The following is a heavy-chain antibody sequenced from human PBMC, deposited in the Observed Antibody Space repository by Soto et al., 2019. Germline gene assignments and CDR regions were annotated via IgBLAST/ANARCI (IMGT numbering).Heavy chain of an antibody. Sequence: SETLSLTCNVSGGSISSGGYFWSWIRQPPGKGLQWIGYIYYSGSTYYNPSFKSRVSISIDTSKNQQIPLNLGSVTAADTAVYYCVRGGGSGKYYSTRGYDGMDVWGQGTTVTVSS. V-gene: IGHV4-30-4*01. CDR1: GGSISSGGYF. J-gene: IGHJ6*02. CDR2: IYYSGST. D-gene: IGHD3-10*01. CDR3: VRGGGSGKYYSTRGYDGMDV.